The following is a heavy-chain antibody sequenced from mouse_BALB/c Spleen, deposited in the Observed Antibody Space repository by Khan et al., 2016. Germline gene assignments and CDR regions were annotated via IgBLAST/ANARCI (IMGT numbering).Heavy chain of an antibody. D-gene: IGHD2-1*01. CDR3: ARNYAYFDV. J-gene: IGHJ1*01. Sequence: EVKLEESGPDLVRPSQSLSLTCTVTGYSITTFYNWHWIRQFPGNKLEWMGSLHFSGTTNYNPSLKSRFSIIRDTSKNQFFLQLKSVTTEDTATYYCARNYAYFDVLGAGTTVTVSS. V-gene: IGHV3-1*02. CDR2: LHFSGTT. CDR1: GYSITTFYN.